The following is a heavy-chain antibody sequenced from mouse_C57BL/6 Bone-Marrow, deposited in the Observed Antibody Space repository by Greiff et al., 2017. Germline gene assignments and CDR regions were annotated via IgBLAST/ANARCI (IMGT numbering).Heavy chain of an antibody. CDR3: TTIITTVVAPYYFDD. D-gene: IGHD1-1*01. CDR2: IDPENGDT. CDR1: GFNIKDDY. J-gene: IGHJ2*01. Sequence: VQLKESGAELVRPGASVKLSCTASGFNIKDDYMHWVKQRPEQGLEWIGWIDPENGDTEYASKFQGKATITADTSSNTAYLQLSSLTSEDTAVYYCTTIITTVVAPYYFDDWGQGTTLTVSS. V-gene: IGHV14-4*01.